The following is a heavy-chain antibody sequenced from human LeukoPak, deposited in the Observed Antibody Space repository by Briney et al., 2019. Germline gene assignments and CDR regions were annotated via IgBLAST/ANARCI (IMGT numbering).Heavy chain of an antibody. D-gene: IGHD3-22*01. Sequence: GASVKVSCKTSGYTFTGHYIHWVRQAPGQGLEWMGGINANNGATHCAQKFQDRVTMTRDTSISTAYMELSRLTSDDTAVYYCARDQNYYDTNTYYGIDCWGQGNLVTVSS. V-gene: IGHV1-2*02. J-gene: IGHJ4*02. CDR2: INANNGAT. CDR3: ARDQNYYDTNTYYGIDC. CDR1: GYTFTGHY.